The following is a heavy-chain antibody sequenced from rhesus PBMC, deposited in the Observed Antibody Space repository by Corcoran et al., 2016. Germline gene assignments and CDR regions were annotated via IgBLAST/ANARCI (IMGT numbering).Heavy chain of an antibody. CDR1: GGSISSSY. J-gene: IGHJ4*01. Sequence: QLQLQESGPGLVKPSETLSVTCAVSGGSISSSYWSWIRQAQGKGLEWIGYIYGSGSSTNSNPSLKCRVTLSVDTSKNQFSLKLGSVPAADTAVYYCARESGGGLGYWGQGVLVTVSS. V-gene: IGHV4-169*02. D-gene: IGHD1-44*01. CDR3: ARESGGGLGY. CDR2: IYGSGSST.